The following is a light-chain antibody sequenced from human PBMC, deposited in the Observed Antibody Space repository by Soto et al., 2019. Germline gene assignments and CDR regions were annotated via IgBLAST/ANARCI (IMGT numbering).Light chain of an antibody. CDR3: CSYAGSNNFF. Sequence: QSALTQPASVSGSPGQSITISCTGTSSDVGTYNLVSWYQQHPGKAPKLIIYEGSKRPSGISNRFSGSKSGNTASLTISGLQAEDEADYHCCSYAGSNNFFFGTGTKLTVL. CDR2: EGS. CDR1: SSDVGTYNL. J-gene: IGLJ1*01. V-gene: IGLV2-23*03.